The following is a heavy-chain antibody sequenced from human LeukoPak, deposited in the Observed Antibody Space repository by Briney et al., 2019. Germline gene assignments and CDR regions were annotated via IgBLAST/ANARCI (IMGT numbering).Heavy chain of an antibody. V-gene: IGHV4-59*01. Sequence: SETLSLTCTVSGGSISSYYWSWIRQPPGKGLEWIGYIYYSGRTNYNPSLKSRVIILVDTSKNQFSLKLSSVTAADTAVYYCARTTEAHSWRTRYYDYYMDVWGKGTTVTVSS. D-gene: IGHD6-13*01. CDR1: GGSISSYY. J-gene: IGHJ6*03. CDR2: IYYSGRT. CDR3: ARTTEAHSWRTRYYDYYMDV.